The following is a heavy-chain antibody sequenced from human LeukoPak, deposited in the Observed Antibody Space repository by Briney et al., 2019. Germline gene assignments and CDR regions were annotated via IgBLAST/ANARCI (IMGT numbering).Heavy chain of an antibody. D-gene: IGHD3-3*01. CDR1: GYTFTSYG. Sequence: ASVKVSCKASGYTFTSYGISWVRQAPGQGLEWMGWISAYNGNTNYAQKLQGRVTMTTDTSTSIAYMELRSLRSDDTAVYYCARDGNFWSGYHTPGEFDYWGQGTLVTVSS. CDR2: ISAYNGNT. CDR3: ARDGNFWSGYHTPGEFDY. J-gene: IGHJ4*02. V-gene: IGHV1-18*01.